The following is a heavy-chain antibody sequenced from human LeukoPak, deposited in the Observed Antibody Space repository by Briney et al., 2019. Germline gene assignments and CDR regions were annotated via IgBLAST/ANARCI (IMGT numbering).Heavy chain of an antibody. Sequence: PGGSLRLSCAASGFTVSGHYMSWVRQAPGKGLEWVSIIYSGSTTYYADSLKGRFTISRDNPKNTLYLQMNSLRAEDTAMYYCARVGDYGDYFDYWGQGTLVTVSS. V-gene: IGHV3-53*01. CDR3: ARVGDYGDYFDY. CDR2: IYSGSTT. D-gene: IGHD4-17*01. J-gene: IGHJ4*02. CDR1: GFTVSGHY.